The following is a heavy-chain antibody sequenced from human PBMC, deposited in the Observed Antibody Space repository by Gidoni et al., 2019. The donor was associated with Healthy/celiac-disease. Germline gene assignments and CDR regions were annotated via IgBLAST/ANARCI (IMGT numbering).Heavy chain of an antibody. D-gene: IGHD2-15*01. CDR1: GFPLSGSA. V-gene: IGHV3-73*01. CDR3: MVVSSLMWTYIDY. Sequence: EVQLVESGGGLVQPGGSLKLDCAASGFPLSGSAMHWVRPASGKGLELVGRIRSKANSYATAYAASVKVRFTISRDDSKNTAYLQLNSLKTEDTAVYYCMVVSSLMWTYIDYWGQGTLVTFSS. CDR2: IRSKANSYAT. J-gene: IGHJ4*02.